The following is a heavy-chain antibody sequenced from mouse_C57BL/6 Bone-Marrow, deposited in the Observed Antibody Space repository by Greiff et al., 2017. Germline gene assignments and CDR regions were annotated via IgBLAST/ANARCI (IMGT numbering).Heavy chain of an antibody. CDR2: ISYAGSN. CDR1: GYSITSGYY. V-gene: IGHV3-6*01. Sequence: EVQLVESGPGLVKPSQSLSLTCSVTGYSITSGYYWNWLRQFPGTKLEWLGSISYAGSNNYNPSPQNRISITRDTSKNQFCLKLKSVTTDDTTTYDCSHDYGSSLYYDAMDYWGQGTSVTVSS. D-gene: IGHD1-1*01. CDR3: SHDYGSSLYYDAMDY. J-gene: IGHJ4*01.